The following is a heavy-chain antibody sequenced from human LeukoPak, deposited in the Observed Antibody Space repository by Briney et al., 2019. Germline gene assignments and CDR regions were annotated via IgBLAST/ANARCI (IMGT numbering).Heavy chain of an antibody. J-gene: IGHJ4*02. CDR1: GFTFSSYA. D-gene: IGHD6-13*01. CDR3: AKGEYSSSWYTEVFYY. CDR2: ISGSGGST. Sequence: GGSLRLSCAASGFTFSSYAMSWVRQAPGKGLEWVSAISGSGGSTYYADSVKGRFTISRDNSKNTLYLQMKSLRAEDTAVYYCAKGEYSSSWYTEVFYYWGQGTLVTVSS. V-gene: IGHV3-23*01.